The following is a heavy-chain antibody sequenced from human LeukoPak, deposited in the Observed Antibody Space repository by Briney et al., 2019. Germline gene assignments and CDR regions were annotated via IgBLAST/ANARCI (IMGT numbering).Heavy chain of an antibody. D-gene: IGHD4-11*01. CDR1: GYTFTGYY. Sequence: ASVKVSCTPSGYTFTGYYMHWVRHAPGQGLEWMGWINPNSGGTNYAQKFQGRVTMTRDTSISTAYMELSRLRSDDTAVYYCARERPADYSNYLPNAYYYYGMDVWGQGTTVTVSS. CDR2: INPNSGGT. V-gene: IGHV1-2*02. CDR3: ARERPADYSNYLPNAYYYYGMDV. J-gene: IGHJ6*02.